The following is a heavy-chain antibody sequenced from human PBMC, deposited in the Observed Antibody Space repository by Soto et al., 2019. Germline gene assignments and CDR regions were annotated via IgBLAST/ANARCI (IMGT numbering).Heavy chain of an antibody. J-gene: IGHJ6*02. V-gene: IGHV4-34*01. CDR1: GGSFRGYH. CDR3: ASGLSSSPTFYHYYGMDV. D-gene: IGHD6-6*01. CDR2: INHSGST. Sequence: SETLSLTCAVYGGSFRGYHCSWIRQPPWKGLEWIGEINHSGSTNYNPSLKSRVIISLETSKNQFSLILTSVTAADTAVYYCASGLSSSPTFYHYYGMDVWGQRTTVTVSS.